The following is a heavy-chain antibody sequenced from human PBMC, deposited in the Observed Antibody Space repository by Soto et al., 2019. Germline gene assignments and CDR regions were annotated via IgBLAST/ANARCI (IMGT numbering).Heavy chain of an antibody. J-gene: IGHJ4*02. CDR1: GGYIETYNLF. Sequence: SETLSLTCPVSGGYIETYNLFWAWVRQPPGKGLEWIASIHYGGNAYYSPSLTTRATISRDTSKNQFSLKLSSVTAADTAVYYCARVPDYWGQGILVTVSS. CDR3: ARVPDY. CDR2: IHYGGNA. V-gene: IGHV4-39*07. D-gene: IGHD2-2*01.